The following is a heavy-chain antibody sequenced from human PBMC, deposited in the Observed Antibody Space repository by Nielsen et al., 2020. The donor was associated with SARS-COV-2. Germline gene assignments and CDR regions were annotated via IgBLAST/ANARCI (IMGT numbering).Heavy chain of an antibody. CDR1: GFTFSNAW. CDR3: AKGYCSGGSCYFAFDI. Sequence: GGSLRLSCAASGFTFSNAWMSWVRQAPGKGLEWVGRIKSKTDGGTTDYAAPVKGRFTISRDDSKNTLYLQMNSLKTEDTAVYYCAKGYCSGGSCYFAFDIWGQGTMVTVSS. J-gene: IGHJ3*02. V-gene: IGHV3-15*01. D-gene: IGHD2-15*01. CDR2: IKSKTDGGTT.